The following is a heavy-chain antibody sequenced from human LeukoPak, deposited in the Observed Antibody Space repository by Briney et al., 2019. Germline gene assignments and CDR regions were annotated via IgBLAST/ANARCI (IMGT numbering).Heavy chain of an antibody. J-gene: IGHJ6*03. D-gene: IGHD1-14*01. V-gene: IGHV4-34*01. CDR2: IYHSGST. CDR1: GGSFSRYY. CDR3: ARREEETTFYYYYYMDV. Sequence: PSETLSLTCAVYGGSFSRYYWNWIRQPPGKGLEWIGEIYHSGSTNYNPSLKSRVIISVDTSKNQFSLKLSSVTAADTAVYYCARREEETTFYYYYYMDVWGKGTTVTVSS.